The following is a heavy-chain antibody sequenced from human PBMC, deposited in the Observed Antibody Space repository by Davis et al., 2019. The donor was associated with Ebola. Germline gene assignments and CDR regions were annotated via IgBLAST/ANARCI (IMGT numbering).Heavy chain of an antibody. Sequence: ASVKVSCKASGYTFTSYGISWVRQAPGQGLEWMGWISAYNGNTNYAQKLQGRVTMTTDTSTSTAYMELRSLRSDDTAVYYCARDLSQMPLSAFDIWGQGTIVTVSS. CDR2: ISAYNGNT. J-gene: IGHJ3*02. CDR3: ARDLSQMPLSAFDI. CDR1: GYTFTSYG. D-gene: IGHD2-2*01. V-gene: IGHV1-18*01.